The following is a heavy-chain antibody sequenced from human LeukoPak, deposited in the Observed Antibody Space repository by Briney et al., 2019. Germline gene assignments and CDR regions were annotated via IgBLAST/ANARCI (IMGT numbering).Heavy chain of an antibody. J-gene: IGHJ4*02. CDR2: MNPNSGNT. CDR3: ARGDKPRITTFGVVRVPPRFYY. V-gene: IGHV1-8*01. Sequence: ASVKVSCKASGYTSTSYDINWVRQATGQGLEWMGWMNPNSGNTGYAQKFQGRVTMTRNTSISTAYMELSSLRSEDTAVYYCARGDKPRITTFGVVRVPPRFYYWGQGTLVTVSS. D-gene: IGHD3-3*01. CDR1: GYTSTSYD.